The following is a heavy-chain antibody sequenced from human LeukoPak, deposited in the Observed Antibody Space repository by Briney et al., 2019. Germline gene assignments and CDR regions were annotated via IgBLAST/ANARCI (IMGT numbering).Heavy chain of an antibody. J-gene: IGHJ4*02. CDR3: ARALGQWLDY. D-gene: IGHD6-19*01. V-gene: IGHV3-23*01. Sequence: GGSLRLSCAVSGFTFSSFAMSWVRQAPGKRLEWVSDITGSGNRKNYADSVKGRFTISRDKSQNTLYLQMNSLRADDTAVYYCARALGQWLDYWGQGTLVTVSS. CDR2: ITGSGNRK. CDR1: GFTFSSFA.